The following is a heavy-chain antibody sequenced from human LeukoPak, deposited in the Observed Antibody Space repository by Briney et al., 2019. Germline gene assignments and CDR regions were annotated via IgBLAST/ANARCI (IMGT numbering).Heavy chain of an antibody. CDR1: GGSISSGSDY. J-gene: IGHJ6*03. Sequence: SETLSLTCTVSGGSISSGSDYWSWIRQPAGKGLEWIGRIYTSGSTNYNPSLKSRVTISVDTSKNQFSLKLSSVTAADTAVYYCAGVGGAGYYYYMDVWGKGTTVTVSS. CDR2: IYTSGST. D-gene: IGHD2-21*01. V-gene: IGHV4-61*02. CDR3: AGVGGAGYYYYMDV.